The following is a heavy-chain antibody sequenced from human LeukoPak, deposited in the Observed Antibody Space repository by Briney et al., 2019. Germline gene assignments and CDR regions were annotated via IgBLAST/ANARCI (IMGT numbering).Heavy chain of an antibody. Sequence: PGGSLRPSCAASGFTFSSYSMNWVRQAPGKGLEWVSSISSSSSYIYYADSVKGRFTISRDNAKNSLYLQMNSLRAEDTAVYYCARGLVGATTLMGGGDYWGQGTLVTVSS. J-gene: IGHJ4*02. CDR3: ARGLVGATTLMGGGDY. CDR1: GFTFSSYS. V-gene: IGHV3-21*01. D-gene: IGHD1-26*01. CDR2: ISSSSSYI.